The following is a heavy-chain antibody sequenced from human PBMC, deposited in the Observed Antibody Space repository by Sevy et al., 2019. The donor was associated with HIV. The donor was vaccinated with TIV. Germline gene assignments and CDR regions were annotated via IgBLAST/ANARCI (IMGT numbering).Heavy chain of an antibody. CDR1: GFSFSSYG. Sequence: EGSLRLSCAASGFSFSSYGMHWVRQAPGKGLEWMSYIKYDGSNKDYGDSVKGRFTISRDNSKNTLYLQMNSLRVEDTALFYWVNEGGGEGGDHWGQGTLVTVSS. CDR2: IKYDGSNK. D-gene: IGHD2-21*01. J-gene: IGHJ4*02. CDR3: VNEGGGEGGDH. V-gene: IGHV3-30*02.